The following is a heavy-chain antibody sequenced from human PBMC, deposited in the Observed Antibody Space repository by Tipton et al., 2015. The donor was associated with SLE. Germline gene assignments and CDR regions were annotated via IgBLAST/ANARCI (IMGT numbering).Heavy chain of an antibody. CDR3: AGWAGPTVNVGY. Sequence: LRLSCTVSGGSISSYYWSWIRQPPGKGLEWIGYIYYSGSTNYNPSLKSRVTISVDTSKNQFSLKLSSVTAADTAVYYCAGWAGPTVNVGYWGQGTLVTVPS. V-gene: IGHV4-59*01. J-gene: IGHJ4*02. CDR1: GGSISSYY. CDR2: IYYSGST. D-gene: IGHD4-11*01.